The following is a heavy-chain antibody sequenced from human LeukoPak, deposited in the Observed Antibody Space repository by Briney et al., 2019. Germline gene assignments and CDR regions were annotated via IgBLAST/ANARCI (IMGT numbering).Heavy chain of an antibody. CDR3: ARSEVDYYDCSDLSYYYYYMDV. CDR1: GGSISSYY. V-gene: IGHV4-59*01. Sequence: SETLSLTCTVSGGSISSYYWSWIRQPPGKGLEWIGDIYYSGSTNYNPSLKSRVTISVDTSKNQFSLKLSSVTAADTAVYYCARSEVDYYDCSDLSYYYYYMDVWGKGTTVTVSS. CDR2: IYYSGST. D-gene: IGHD3-22*01. J-gene: IGHJ6*03.